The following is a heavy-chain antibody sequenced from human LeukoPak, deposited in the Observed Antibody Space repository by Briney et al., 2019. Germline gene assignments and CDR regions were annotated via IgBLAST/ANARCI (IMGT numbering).Heavy chain of an antibody. D-gene: IGHD5-24*01. CDR2: IREDGSED. V-gene: IGHV3-7*01. J-gene: IGHJ4*02. CDR3: ARDADGYED. CDR1: GFTFSRAW. Sequence: GGSLRLSCAASGFTFSRAWMSWVRQAPGKGLEWVANIREDGSEDYYADSVKGRFAISKDNAKNSLYLQMNNLRAEDTAMYYCARDADGYEDWGQGTLVIVSS.